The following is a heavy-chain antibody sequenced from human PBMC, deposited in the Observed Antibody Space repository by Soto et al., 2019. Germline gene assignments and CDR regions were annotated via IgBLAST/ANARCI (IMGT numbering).Heavy chain of an antibody. Sequence: PGESLKISCRGSGYDFTSNWIAWVRQMPGKGLEWMGIIYPGDSDTKYSPSFQGQVTISADSSISTAYLQWNSLKASDTAVFYCARLGTVAEQAWTFDYWGQGTPVTVSS. CDR3: ARLGTVAEQAWTFDY. V-gene: IGHV5-51*01. CDR1: GYDFTSNW. J-gene: IGHJ4*02. D-gene: IGHD6-19*01. CDR2: IYPGDSDT.